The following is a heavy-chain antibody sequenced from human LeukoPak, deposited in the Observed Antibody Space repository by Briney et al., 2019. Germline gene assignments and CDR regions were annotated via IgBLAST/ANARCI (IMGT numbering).Heavy chain of an antibody. D-gene: IGHD2-2*01. CDR3: AKLFVVVPAAPVPYFDY. CDR2: ISGSGGST. J-gene: IGHJ4*02. V-gene: IGHV3-23*01. Sequence: PGGSLRLSCAASGFTFSSCAMSWVRQAPGKGLEWVSAISGSGGSTYYADSVKGRFTISRDNSKNTLYLQMNSLRAEDTAVYYCAKLFVVVPAAPVPYFDYWGQGTLVTVSS. CDR1: GFTFSSCA.